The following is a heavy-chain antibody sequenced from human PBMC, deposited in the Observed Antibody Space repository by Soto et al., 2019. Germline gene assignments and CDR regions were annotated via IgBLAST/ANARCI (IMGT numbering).Heavy chain of an antibody. V-gene: IGHV1-18*01. CDR2: ISAYNGNT. CDR1: GYTFTSYG. CDR3: ARGVGASYYFDY. D-gene: IGHD1-26*01. J-gene: IGHJ4*02. Sequence: QVQLVQSGAEVKKPGASVKVSCKASGYTFTSYGISWARQAPGQGLEWRGWISAYNGNTNYAQMLQGRVTMTTDTSTRTAYMELRSVRSDETAVYYGARGVGASYYFDYWGQGTLVTVSS.